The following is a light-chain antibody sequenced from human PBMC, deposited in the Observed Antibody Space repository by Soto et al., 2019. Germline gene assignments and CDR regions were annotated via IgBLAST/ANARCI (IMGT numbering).Light chain of an antibody. Sequence: AIQMTQSPSSLSASVGDRVTITCRASQGIRHYLGWYQQKPGKAPKLLIYAASSLQSGVPSRFSGSGSGTDVTLTISSLQPEDFATYYCLQDYNYPLSFGGGTKVEIK. V-gene: IGKV1-6*01. CDR2: AAS. CDR3: LQDYNYPLS. CDR1: QGIRHY. J-gene: IGKJ4*01.